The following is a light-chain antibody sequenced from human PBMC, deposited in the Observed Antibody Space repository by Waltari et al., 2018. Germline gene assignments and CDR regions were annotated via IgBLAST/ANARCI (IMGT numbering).Light chain of an antibody. Sequence: QSVLTQPPSVSATPGQKVTISCSGSSSNIGNNYVSWYQHLPGKAPKPLIYDNSKRPSGTPDRFSGSKSGTPATLGITGLQTGDEADYYCATWDSSLSAGVVFGGGTKLTVL. CDR2: DNS. V-gene: IGLV1-51*01. J-gene: IGLJ2*01. CDR1: SSNIGNNY. CDR3: ATWDSSLSAGVV.